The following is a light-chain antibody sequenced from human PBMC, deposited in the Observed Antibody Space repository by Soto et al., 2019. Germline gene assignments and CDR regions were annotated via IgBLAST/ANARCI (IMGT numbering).Light chain of an antibody. CDR2: GAS. Sequence: EIVMRQSPATLSVSPGQRATLSCRASQSVRTTVAWYHQRPGQAPRLLIYGASTRATGVPDRFSGGGSGTDFTLTVTSLQSEDVGIYYCQQYTDWPTTFGRGTKVEIK. CDR3: QQYTDWPTT. CDR1: QSVRTT. V-gene: IGKV3-15*01. J-gene: IGKJ1*01.